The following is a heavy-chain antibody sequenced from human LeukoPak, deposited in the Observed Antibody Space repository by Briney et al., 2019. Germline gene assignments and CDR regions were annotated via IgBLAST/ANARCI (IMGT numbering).Heavy chain of an antibody. V-gene: IGHV3-23*01. CDR3: ARDQDVVVVPRVLGYDVFDM. CDR2: ISGSGDST. D-gene: IGHD2-2*01. Sequence: PGGSLRLSCAASGFTFSSYAMNWVRQAPGKGLEWVSAISGSGDSTYYADSVKGRFTISRDNSKNTLYLQMNSLRAEDTAVYYCARDQDVVVVPRVLGYDVFDMWGQGTMVTVSS. J-gene: IGHJ3*02. CDR1: GFTFSSYA.